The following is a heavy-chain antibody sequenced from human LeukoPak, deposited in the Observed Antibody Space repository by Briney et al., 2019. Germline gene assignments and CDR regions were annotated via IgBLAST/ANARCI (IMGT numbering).Heavy chain of an antibody. CDR2: IKSKIDGGTL. J-gene: IGHJ6*03. Sequence: PGGSLGLSCAASGFTFSNAWMSWVRQAPGKGLEWVGRIKSKIDGGTLDYAAPVKGRFSISRDDSKNTLYLQMNGLKTEDTAVYYCTTDMTTVSSYMDVWGKGTTVTVSS. CDR1: GFTFSNAW. V-gene: IGHV3-15*01. D-gene: IGHD4-11*01. CDR3: TTDMTTVSSYMDV.